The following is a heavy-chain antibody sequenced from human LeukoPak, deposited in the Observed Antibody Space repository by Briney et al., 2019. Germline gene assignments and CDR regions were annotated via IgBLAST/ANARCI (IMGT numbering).Heavy chain of an antibody. J-gene: IGHJ2*01. CDR3: ARAPAAVGRHFDL. CDR2: IWYDGINK. D-gene: IGHD1-26*01. Sequence: AGRSLRLSCAASGFTFSSYAMHWVRQAPGKGLEWVAVIWYDGINKYYADSVKGRFTISRDNAKNSLYLQMNSLRAEDTAVYYCARAPAAVGRHFDLWGRGTLVTVSS. V-gene: IGHV3-33*08. CDR1: GFTFSSYA.